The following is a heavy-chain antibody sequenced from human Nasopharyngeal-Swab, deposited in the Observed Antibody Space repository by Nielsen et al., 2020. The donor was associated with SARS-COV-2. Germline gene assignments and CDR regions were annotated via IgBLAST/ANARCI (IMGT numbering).Heavy chain of an antibody. CDR1: GFTFSSYA. J-gene: IGHJ4*02. CDR2: VSGSGGTT. Sequence: GESLKISYAASGFTFSSYAMTWIRQAPGKGLEWVSGVSGSGGTTKYADSVKGRFTISRDNSKNKLYLQMHSLRAEDTAVYYCAKDRYCSGGACYFNGFDYWGQGTLVTVSS. V-gene: IGHV3-23*01. D-gene: IGHD2-15*01. CDR3: AKDRYCSGGACYFNGFDY.